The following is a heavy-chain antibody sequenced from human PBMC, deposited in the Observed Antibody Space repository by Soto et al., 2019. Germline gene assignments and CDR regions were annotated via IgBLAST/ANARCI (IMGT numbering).Heavy chain of an antibody. Sequence: EVQLLESGGGLVQPGGSLRLSCAASGFTFSSYAMSWVRQAPGKGLEWVSAISGSGGSTYYADSVKGRFTISRDNSKNTLYLQMNSLRAEDTAVYYCAKELLPSAVTMRGAFDIWGQGTMVTVSS. D-gene: IGHD4-17*01. CDR1: GFTFSSYA. V-gene: IGHV3-23*01. J-gene: IGHJ3*02. CDR2: ISGSGGST. CDR3: AKELLPSAVTMRGAFDI.